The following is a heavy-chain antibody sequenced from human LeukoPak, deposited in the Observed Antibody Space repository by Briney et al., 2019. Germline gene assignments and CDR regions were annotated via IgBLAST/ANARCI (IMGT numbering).Heavy chain of an antibody. D-gene: IGHD1-1*01. Sequence: GGSLRLSCAASGFTVSSNYMSWVRQAPGKGLEWVSVIYSGGSTYYADSVKGRFTISRDNSKNTLYLQMDSLRAEDTAVYYCARAVGAGTTYVYYYMDVWGKGTTVTVSS. CDR2: IYSGGST. V-gene: IGHV3-53*01. CDR3: ARAVGAGTTYVYYYMDV. J-gene: IGHJ6*03. CDR1: GFTVSSNY.